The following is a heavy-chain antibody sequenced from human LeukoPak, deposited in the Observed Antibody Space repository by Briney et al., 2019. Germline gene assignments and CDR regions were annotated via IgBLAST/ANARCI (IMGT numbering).Heavy chain of an antibody. CDR2: IYYSGST. D-gene: IGHD3-9*01. CDR3: VRGTGWGILTGYYRTFDY. J-gene: IGHJ4*02. Sequence: SETLSLTCTVSGGSISSRSYYWGWIRQPPGKGLEWIGSIYYSGSTYYNPSLKSRITISVDTSKNQFSLKLSSVTAADTAVYYCVRGTGWGILTGYYRTFDYWGQGTLVTVSS. CDR1: GGSISSRSYY. V-gene: IGHV4-39*07.